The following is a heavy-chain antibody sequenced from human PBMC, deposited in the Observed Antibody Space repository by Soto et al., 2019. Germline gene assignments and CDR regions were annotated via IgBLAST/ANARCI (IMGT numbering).Heavy chain of an antibody. CDR3: VRDLLGDYGAYFDY. J-gene: IGHJ4*02. CDR1: GGTFSNDI. D-gene: IGHD4-17*01. V-gene: IGHV1-3*04. CDR2: VNTANGDT. Sequence: ASVKVSCKTSGGTFSNDIITWVRQAPGQGLEWMGSVNTANGDTGYSQSFQGRLTFTWDTSATTVYMELSSLTSEDAAVHYCVRDLLGDYGAYFDYWGQGTLVTVSS.